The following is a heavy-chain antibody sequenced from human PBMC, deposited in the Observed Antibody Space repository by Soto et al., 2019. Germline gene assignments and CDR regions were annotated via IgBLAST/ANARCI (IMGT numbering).Heavy chain of an antibody. CDR3: ARGSHSSGSPHDY. V-gene: IGHV1-8*01. Sequence: SVKVSCKASGYTFTSYDINWVRQATGQGLEWMGWMNPNSGNTGYAQKFQGRVTMTRNTSISTAYMELSSLGSEDTAVYYCARGSHSSGSPHDYWGQGTLVTVSS. CDR1: GYTFTSYD. CDR2: MNPNSGNT. D-gene: IGHD6-25*01. J-gene: IGHJ4*02.